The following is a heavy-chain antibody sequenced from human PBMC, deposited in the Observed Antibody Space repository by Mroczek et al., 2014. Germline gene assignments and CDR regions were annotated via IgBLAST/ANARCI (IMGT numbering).Heavy chain of an antibody. D-gene: IGHD5-18*01. CDR2: IYWNDDK. V-gene: IGHV2-5*01. J-gene: IGHJ4*02. Sequence: QITLKESGPTLVKPTQTLTLTCTFSGFSLSTSGVGVGWIRQPPGKALEWLALIYWNDDKRYSPSLKSRLTITKDTSKNQVVLTMTNMDPVDTATYYCAHRTKGGYSYGLFDYWGQGTLVTVSS. CDR1: GFSLSTSGVG. CDR3: AHRTKGGYSYGLFDY.